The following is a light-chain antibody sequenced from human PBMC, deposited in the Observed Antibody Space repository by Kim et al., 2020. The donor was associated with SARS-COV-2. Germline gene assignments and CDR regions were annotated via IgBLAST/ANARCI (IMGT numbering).Light chain of an antibody. J-gene: IGKJ4*01. Sequence: SSSYLAWYQQKPGQAPRLLIYGASSRATGIPDRFSGSGSGTDFTLTISRLEPEDFVVYYCQQYGSSPLTFGGGTKVEIK. V-gene: IGKV3-20*01. CDR3: QQYGSSPLT. CDR1: SSSY. CDR2: GAS.